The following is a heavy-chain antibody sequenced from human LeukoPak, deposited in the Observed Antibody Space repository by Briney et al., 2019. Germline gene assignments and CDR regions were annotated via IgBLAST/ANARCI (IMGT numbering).Heavy chain of an antibody. V-gene: IGHV4-30-2*01. CDR2: IYHSGST. D-gene: IGHD3-22*01. CDR1: GGSISSGGYS. CDR3: ARATTLDSSGSFDY. J-gene: IGHJ4*02. Sequence: SETLSLTCAVSGGSISSGGYSWSWIRQPPGKGLEWIGYIYHSGSTYYNPSLKSRVTISVDRSKNQYYLKLSSVTAADTAVYYCARATTLDSSGSFDYWGQGTLVTVSS.